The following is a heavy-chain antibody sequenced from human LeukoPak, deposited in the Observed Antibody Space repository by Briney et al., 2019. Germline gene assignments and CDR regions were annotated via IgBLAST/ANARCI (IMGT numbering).Heavy chain of an antibody. Sequence: SETLSLTCAVYGGSFSGYYWSWIRQPPGKGLEWIGEINHSGSTNYNPSLESRVTISVDTSKNQFSLKLSSVTAADTAVYYCARITYYYGSGYYYYGMDVWGQGTTVTVSS. CDR3: ARITYYYGSGYYYYGMDV. CDR2: INHSGST. V-gene: IGHV4-34*01. CDR1: GGSFSGYY. D-gene: IGHD3-10*01. J-gene: IGHJ6*02.